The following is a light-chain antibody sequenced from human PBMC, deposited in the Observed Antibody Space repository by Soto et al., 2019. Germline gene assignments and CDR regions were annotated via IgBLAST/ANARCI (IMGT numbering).Light chain of an antibody. V-gene: IGKV1-6*01. CDR2: ATS. J-gene: IGKJ1*01. Sequence: AIQMTQSPSSLSASVGDRVTIICRASQGIRNDLGWYQQRPGKAPKLLIYATSNLQSGVPSRFSGSGSGTDFTLTISILQPEDFATYYCLQDYSYPRTFGQGTKVEIK. CDR3: LQDYSYPRT. CDR1: QGIRND.